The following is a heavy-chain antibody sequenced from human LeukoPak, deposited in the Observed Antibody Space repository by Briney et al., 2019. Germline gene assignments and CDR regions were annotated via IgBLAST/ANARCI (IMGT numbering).Heavy chain of an antibody. J-gene: IGHJ4*02. D-gene: IGHD2/OR15-2a*01. CDR1: GGSISSYY. V-gene: IGHV4-59*01. CDR3: ARGAISYLDY. CDR2: IYYSGST. Sequence: SETLSLTCTVSGGSISSYYWSWIRRPPGKGLEWIGYIYYSGSTNYNPSLKSRVTISVDTSKNQFSLKLSSVTAADTAVYYCARGAISYLDYWGQGTLVTVSS.